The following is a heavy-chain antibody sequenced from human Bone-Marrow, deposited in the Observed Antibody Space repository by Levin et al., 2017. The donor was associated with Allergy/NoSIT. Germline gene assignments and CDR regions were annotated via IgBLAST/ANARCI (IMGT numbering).Heavy chain of an antibody. Sequence: SQTLSLTCTVSGDSISSSNYYWGWIRQPPGKGLEWIGSIFYSGNTYYNPSLKSRLTISVDTSKNQFSLKLRSVTAADTAVYYCARAGRYDYWGQGTLVTVSS. J-gene: IGHJ4*02. V-gene: IGHV4-39*07. D-gene: IGHD3-9*01. CDR1: GDSISSSNYY. CDR3: ARAGRYDY. CDR2: IFYSGNT.